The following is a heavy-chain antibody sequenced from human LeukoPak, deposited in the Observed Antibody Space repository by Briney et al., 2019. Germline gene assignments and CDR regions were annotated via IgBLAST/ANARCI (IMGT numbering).Heavy chain of an antibody. J-gene: IGHJ4*02. CDR2: ISSSGSTI. CDR3: AGEDIVATRIPFDY. CDR1: GFTFSSYE. Sequence: GGSLRLSCAASGFTFSSYEMNWVRQAPGKGLEWVSYISSSGSTIYYADSVKGRFTISRDNAKNSLYLQMNSLRAEDTAVYYCAGEDIVATRIPFDYWGQGTLVTVSS. D-gene: IGHD5-12*01. V-gene: IGHV3-48*03.